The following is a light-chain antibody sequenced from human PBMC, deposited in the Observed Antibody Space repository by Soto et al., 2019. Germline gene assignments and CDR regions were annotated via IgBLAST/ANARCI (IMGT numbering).Light chain of an antibody. CDR1: ENIRNY. CDR3: QQSYIVPYT. V-gene: IGKV1-39*01. Sequence: DIQMTQSPSSLSASVGDRVTISCRSSENIRNYLFWYRQKPGKAPELLMYVGSTLESGVPSRFSGSGLGTDFTLTIKSLQPEDFGVYYCQQSYIVPYTFGRGTSLDI. J-gene: IGKJ2*01. CDR2: VGS.